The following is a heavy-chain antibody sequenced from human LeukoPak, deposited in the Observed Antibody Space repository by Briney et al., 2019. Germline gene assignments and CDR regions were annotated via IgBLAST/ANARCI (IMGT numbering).Heavy chain of an antibody. D-gene: IGHD2-15*01. CDR1: GFTFSSNG. J-gene: IGHJ6*02. CDR2: IWYDGSNK. Sequence: GGSLRLTCAASGFTFSSNGMHWVRQAPGKGLEWVAVIWYDGSNKYYADSVKGRFTISRDNSKNTLYLQMNSLRAEDTAVYYCARALGPYCSGGSCYGMDVWGQGTTVTVSS. CDR3: ARALGPYCSGGSCYGMDV. V-gene: IGHV3-33*01.